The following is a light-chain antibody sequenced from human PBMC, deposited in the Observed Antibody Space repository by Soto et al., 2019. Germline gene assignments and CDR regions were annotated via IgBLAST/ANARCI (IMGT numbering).Light chain of an antibody. V-gene: IGKV3-15*01. J-gene: IGKJ2*01. CDR1: QSVRSD. CDR3: QQYYMWPPV. CDR2: SAS. Sequence: EIVMTQSPATLSVSPGQRATLSCRASQSVRSDIAWYRQKPGQAPRLLIYSASTRATGVPARFSGSGSGTDFTLTITSLQSEDFGVYYCQQYYMWPPVFGQGTKVETK.